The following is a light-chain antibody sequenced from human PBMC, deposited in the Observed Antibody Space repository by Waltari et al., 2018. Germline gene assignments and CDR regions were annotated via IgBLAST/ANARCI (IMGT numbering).Light chain of an antibody. V-gene: IGKV1-12*01. CDR1: QDVGSW. J-gene: IGKJ4*01. CDR2: TAS. Sequence: DIQMTQSPSSVSASVGDRVTISCRASQDVGSWLAWCQQRPGKAPNLLIYTASNLQSGVPSRFSGSGSGTEFTLTINGLQPEDFATYFCQQTDSFPLTFGGGTKLEMK. CDR3: QQTDSFPLT.